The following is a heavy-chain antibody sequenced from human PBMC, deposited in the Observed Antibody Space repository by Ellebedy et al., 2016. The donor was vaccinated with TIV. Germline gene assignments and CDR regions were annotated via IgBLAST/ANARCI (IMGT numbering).Heavy chain of an antibody. J-gene: IGHJ4*02. Sequence: SETLSLTCAVYGASFSDYYWTWIRQPPGKGLEWLGEINHRGSTSYNPSLKSRVSISVDTSKNQFFLKLSSATAADTASYYCAGGDRFCTGGSCLALWGQGTLVAVSS. CDR2: INHRGST. CDR3: AGGDRFCTGGSCLAL. V-gene: IGHV4-34*01. D-gene: IGHD2-15*01. CDR1: GASFSDYY.